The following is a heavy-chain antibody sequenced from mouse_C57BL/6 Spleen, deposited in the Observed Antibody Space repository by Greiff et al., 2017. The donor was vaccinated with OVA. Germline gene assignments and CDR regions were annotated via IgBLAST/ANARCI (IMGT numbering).Heavy chain of an antibody. Sequence: VQLQQSGPELVKPGASVKISCKASGYSFTDYNMNWVKQSNGKSLEWIGVINPNYGTTSNNQKFKGKATLTVDQSSSTAYMQLNSLTSEDSAVYYCARQEELLRYWYFDVWGTGTTVTVSS. J-gene: IGHJ1*03. CDR2: INPNYGTT. V-gene: IGHV1-39*01. CDR3: ARQEELLRYWYFDV. D-gene: IGHD1-1*01. CDR1: GYSFTDYN.